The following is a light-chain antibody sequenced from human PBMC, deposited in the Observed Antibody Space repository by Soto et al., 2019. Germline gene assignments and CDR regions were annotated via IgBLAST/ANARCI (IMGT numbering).Light chain of an antibody. CDR1: QSVRSRY. V-gene: IGKV3-20*01. J-gene: IGKJ1*01. CDR2: GSS. Sequence: EIVLTQSPGTLSLSPGERATLSCRASQSVRSRYLAWYQQKPGQAPRLLIYGSSSRPPGIPDRVSGSGSGTECTLTISRLEPEDFAVYDCQQYGTSPQTFGQGTKVEIK. CDR3: QQYGTSPQT.